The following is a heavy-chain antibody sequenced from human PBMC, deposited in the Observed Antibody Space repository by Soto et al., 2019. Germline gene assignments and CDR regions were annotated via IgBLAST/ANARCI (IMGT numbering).Heavy chain of an antibody. CDR1: GGSIRSGTYY. J-gene: IGHJ5*02. Sequence: QVQLQDSGPGLVKPSQTLSLTCTVYGGSIRSGTYYWNWIRHHPGKRLEWIGYIYHRGSTYYNPSLESRVNISRDSSQYPCSMHLSSGTAAVRAVYYCARSYGAGNYYGVPSNWFDPWGQGILVTVSS. CDR3: ARSYGAGNYYGVPSNWFDP. CDR2: IYHRGST. D-gene: IGHD3-10*01. V-gene: IGHV4-31*03.